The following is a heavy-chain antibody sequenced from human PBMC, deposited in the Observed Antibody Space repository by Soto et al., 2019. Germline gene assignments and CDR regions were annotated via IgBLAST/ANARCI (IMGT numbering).Heavy chain of an antibody. V-gene: IGHV3-15*07. J-gene: IGHJ6*02. CDR1: GFTFSNAW. CDR2: IKSKTDGGTT. Sequence: EVQLVESGGGLVKPGGSLRLSCAASGFTFSNAWMNWVRQAPGKGLEWVGRIKSKTDGGTTDYAAPVKGRFTISREDSKSTPYLQMNSLKTENTAVYYCTTHYYYGMDVWGQGTTVTVSS. CDR3: TTHYYYGMDV.